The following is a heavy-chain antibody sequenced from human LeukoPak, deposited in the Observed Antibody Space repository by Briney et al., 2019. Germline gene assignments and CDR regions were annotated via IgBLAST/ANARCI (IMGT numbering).Heavy chain of an antibody. Sequence: SGTLSLTCGVSGDSISNDNWWSWVRQPPGKGLEWIGEINHSGSTNYNPSLKSRVTISVDTSKNQFSLKLSSVTAADTAVYYCARLGLWFGELRFDYWGQGTLVTVSS. J-gene: IGHJ4*02. D-gene: IGHD3-10*01. CDR3: ARLGLWFGELRFDY. V-gene: IGHV4-4*02. CDR2: INHSGST. CDR1: GDSISNDNW.